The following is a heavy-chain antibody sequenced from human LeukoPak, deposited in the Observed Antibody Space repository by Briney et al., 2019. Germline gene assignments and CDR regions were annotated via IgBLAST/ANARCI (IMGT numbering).Heavy chain of an antibody. Sequence: GGSLRLSCAASGFTFDDYAMHWVRQAPGKGLEWVSGISWNSGSIGYADSVKGRFTISRDNAKNSLYLQMNSLRAEDTALYYCAKEGRYYYYGMDVWGQGTTVTVSS. CDR2: ISWNSGSI. CDR3: AKEGRYYYYGMDV. J-gene: IGHJ6*02. V-gene: IGHV3-9*01. CDR1: GFTFDDYA.